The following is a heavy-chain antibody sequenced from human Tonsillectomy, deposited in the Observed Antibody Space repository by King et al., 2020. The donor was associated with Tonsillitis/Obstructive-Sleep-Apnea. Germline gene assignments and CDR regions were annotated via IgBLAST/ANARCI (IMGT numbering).Heavy chain of an antibody. CDR1: GFTFSSYE. D-gene: IGHD4-17*01. J-gene: IGHJ4*02. V-gene: IGHV3-48*03. CDR3: ARLTSTDYFDY. CDR2: ISSSGSTI. Sequence: VQLVESGGGLVQPGGSLRLSCAASGFTFSSYEMNWVRQAPGKGLEWVSYISSSGSTIYCADSVKGRFTISRDNANNSLSLQMNSLRAEDTAVYYCARLTSTDYFDYWGQGTLVTVSS.